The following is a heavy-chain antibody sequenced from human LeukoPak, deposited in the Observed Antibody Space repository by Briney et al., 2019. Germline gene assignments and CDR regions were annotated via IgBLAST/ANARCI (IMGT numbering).Heavy chain of an antibody. Sequence: GASVKVSCKASGGTFSSYIITWVRQAPGQGLEWMGRVIPMFGPPNYAQKFQDRVTITADESARTAYMELSSLRFEDTAVYYCARQAYTNTLGGYFGDKDDCFDLWGQGTMVTVSS. V-gene: IGHV1-69*13. D-gene: IGHD3-9*01. CDR1: GGTFSSYI. CDR3: ARQAYTNTLGGYFGDKDDCFDL. J-gene: IGHJ3*01. CDR2: VIPMFGPP.